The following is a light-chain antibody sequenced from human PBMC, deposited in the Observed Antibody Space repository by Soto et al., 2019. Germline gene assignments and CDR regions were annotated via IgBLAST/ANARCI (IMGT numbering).Light chain of an antibody. Sequence: DIQMTQSPSTLSASVGDRITITCRASQSVSTSLAWYQQKPGKAAKLLIYRASNFQSGVPSRFGGAGSGTEFTLTISSLQPDDFAPYYCQHYNSYSEAFGQGTKVDIK. J-gene: IGKJ1*01. CDR3: QHYNSYSEA. V-gene: IGKV1-5*03. CDR2: RAS. CDR1: QSVSTS.